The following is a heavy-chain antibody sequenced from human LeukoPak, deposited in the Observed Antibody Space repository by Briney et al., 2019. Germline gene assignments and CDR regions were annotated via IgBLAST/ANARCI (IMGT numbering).Heavy chain of an antibody. J-gene: IGHJ4*02. CDR3: ARVSGSEIYYFDY. Sequence: GGSLRLSCVASGFTFSDYYMSWVRQAPGKGLEWVSVIYSGGSTYYADSVKGRFTISRDNSKNTLYLQMNSLRAEDTAVYYCARVSGSEIYYFDYWGQGTLVTVSS. D-gene: IGHD3-10*01. V-gene: IGHV3-53*01. CDR2: IYSGGST. CDR1: GFTFSDYY.